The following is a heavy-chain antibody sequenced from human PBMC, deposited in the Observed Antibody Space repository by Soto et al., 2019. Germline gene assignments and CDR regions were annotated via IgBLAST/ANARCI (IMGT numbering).Heavy chain of an antibody. CDR2: ISFDGSKE. Sequence: QVQLVESGGGVVQPGRSLRLSCAASGFSFSAFGMHRVRQAPGKGLEWVAVISFDGSKEYYADPVKGRFTISRDNSKNTLYLQMNSLRAEDTAVYYCAKTITSTSGDSNGRGGLIDYWGQGTLVTVSS. J-gene: IGHJ4*02. D-gene: IGHD3-10*01. CDR1: GFSFSAFG. V-gene: IGHV3-30*18. CDR3: AKTITSTSGDSNGRGGLIDY.